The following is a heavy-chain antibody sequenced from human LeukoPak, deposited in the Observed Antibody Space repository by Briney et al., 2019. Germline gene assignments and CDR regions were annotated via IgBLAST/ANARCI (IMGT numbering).Heavy chain of an antibody. V-gene: IGHV1-18*01. Sequence: EASVTVSCTASGYTFTSYGISWVRQAPGQGLEWMGWISAYNGNTNYARKLQGRVTITTDTSTSTAYMELRSLRSDDTAVYYCARDSEARYYYYGMDVWGQGTTVTVSS. CDR1: GYTFTSYG. CDR3: ARDSEARYYYYGMDV. J-gene: IGHJ6*02. CDR2: ISAYNGNT.